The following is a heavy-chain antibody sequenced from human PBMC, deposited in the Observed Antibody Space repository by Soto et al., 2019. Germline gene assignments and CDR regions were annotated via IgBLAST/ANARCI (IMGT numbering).Heavy chain of an antibody. V-gene: IGHV4-59*01. CDR1: GGSISSYY. J-gene: IGHJ5*02. Sequence: SETLSLTCTVSGGSISSYYWSWIRQPPGKGLEWIGYIYYSGSTNYNPSLKSRVTISVDTSKNQFSLKLSSVTAADTAVYYCTYGPSSSWDENWLDPWGKGTPRTISS. CDR2: IYYSGST. D-gene: IGHD6-13*01. CDR3: TYGPSSSWDENWLDP.